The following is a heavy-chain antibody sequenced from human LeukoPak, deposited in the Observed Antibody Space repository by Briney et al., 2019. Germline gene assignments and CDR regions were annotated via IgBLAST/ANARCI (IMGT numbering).Heavy chain of an antibody. V-gene: IGHV1-69*05. D-gene: IGHD3-22*01. Sequence: SVKVSCKASGGTFSSYGISWVRQAPGQGLEWMGRIIPIFGTANYAQKFQGRVTITTEESTSTAYMELSSLRSEDTAVYYCASKRISGYQIGEYFQHWGQGTLVTVSS. CDR2: IIPIFGTA. CDR1: GGTFSSYG. J-gene: IGHJ1*01. CDR3: ASKRISGYQIGEYFQH.